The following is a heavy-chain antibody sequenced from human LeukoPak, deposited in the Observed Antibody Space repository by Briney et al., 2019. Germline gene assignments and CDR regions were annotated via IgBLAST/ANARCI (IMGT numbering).Heavy chain of an antibody. J-gene: IGHJ4*02. CDR3: ARDIAYDSSGYYSPHFDY. CDR1: GFTVSSNY. D-gene: IGHD3-22*01. V-gene: IGHV3-53*01. Sequence: GGSLRLSCAASGFTVSSNYMSWVRQAPGKGLEWVSVIYSGGSTYYADSVKGRFTISRDNPKNTLYLQMNSLRAEDTAVYYCARDIAYDSSGYYSPHFDYWGQGTLVTVSS. CDR2: IYSGGST.